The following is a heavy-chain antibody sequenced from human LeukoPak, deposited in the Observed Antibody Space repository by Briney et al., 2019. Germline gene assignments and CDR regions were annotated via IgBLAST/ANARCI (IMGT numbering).Heavy chain of an antibody. CDR2: INHSGST. CDR3: ARESYQVAHDY. V-gene: IGHV4-34*01. Sequence: SETLSLTCAVYGGSFSGYYWSWIRQPPGKGLEWIGEINHSGSTNYNPSLKSRVTISVDTSKNQFSLKLSSVTAADTAVYYCARESYQVAHDYWGQGTLVTVSS. J-gene: IGHJ4*02. D-gene: IGHD1-26*01. CDR1: GGSFSGYY.